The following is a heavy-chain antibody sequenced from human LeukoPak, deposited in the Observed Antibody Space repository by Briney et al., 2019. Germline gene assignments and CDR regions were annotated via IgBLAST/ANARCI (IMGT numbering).Heavy chain of an antibody. V-gene: IGHV1-46*01. CDR2: INPSGGST. D-gene: IGHD4-17*01. CDR3: ARVHPTVTDAFDI. Sequence: GASVKVSCKASGYTFTSYYMHWVRQAPGQGLEWMGIINPSGGSTSYAQKFQGRVTMTRDMSTSTVYMELSSLRSEDTAVYYCARVHPTVTDAFDIWGQGTMVTVSS. CDR1: GYTFTSYY. J-gene: IGHJ3*02.